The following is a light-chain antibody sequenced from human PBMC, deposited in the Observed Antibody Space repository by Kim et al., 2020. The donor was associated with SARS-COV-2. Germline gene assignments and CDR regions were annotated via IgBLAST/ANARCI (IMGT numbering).Light chain of an antibody. CDR1: QSVSSY. J-gene: IGKJ4*01. Sequence: EIVLTQSPATLSLSPGERATLSCRASQSVSSYLAWYQQKPDQAPRLLIYDASNRATGIPARFSGSGSGTDFTLTISSLEPEDFAVYYCQQRSNWPRALTFGGGTKVDIK. CDR3: QQRSNWPRALT. V-gene: IGKV3-11*01. CDR2: DAS.